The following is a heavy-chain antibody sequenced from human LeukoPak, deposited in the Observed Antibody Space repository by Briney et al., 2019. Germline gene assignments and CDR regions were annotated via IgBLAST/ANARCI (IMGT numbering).Heavy chain of an antibody. D-gene: IGHD3-16*02. J-gene: IGHJ4*02. CDR1: GFTFSSYS. Sequence: GGSLRLSCAASGFTFSSYSMNWVRQAPGKGLEWVSSISSSSSYIYYADSVKGRFTISRDNAKNSLYLQMNSLRAEDTAVYYCAKGSWDYVWGSYPDFDYWGQGTLVTVSS. CDR2: ISSSSSYI. V-gene: IGHV3-21*01. CDR3: AKGSWDYVWGSYPDFDY.